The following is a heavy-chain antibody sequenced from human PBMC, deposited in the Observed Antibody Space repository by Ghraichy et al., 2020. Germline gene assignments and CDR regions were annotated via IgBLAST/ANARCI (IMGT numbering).Heavy chain of an antibody. Sequence: GGSLRLSCAASGFTVSSNYMSWVRQAPGKGLEWVSVIYSGGSTYYADSVKGRFTISRDNSKNTLYLQMNSLRAEDTAVYYCARDQGGYSYGPPYWYFDLWGRGTLVTVSS. CDR3: ARDQGGYSYGPPYWYFDL. J-gene: IGHJ2*01. CDR1: GFTVSSNY. CDR2: IYSGGST. V-gene: IGHV3-66*01. D-gene: IGHD5-18*01.